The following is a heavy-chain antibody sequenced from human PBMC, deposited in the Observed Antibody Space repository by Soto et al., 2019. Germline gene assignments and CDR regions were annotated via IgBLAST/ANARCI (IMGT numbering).Heavy chain of an antibody. Sequence: EVQLVESGGGLVKPGGSLRLSCAASGFTFSSYSMNWVRQAPGKGLEWVSSISSSSRYIYYADSVKGRFTISRDNAKNSLYLQMNSLRAEDTAVYYCARDIVVVPAEDYYYGMDVWGQGTTVTVAS. J-gene: IGHJ6*02. CDR2: ISSSSRYI. CDR1: GFTFSSYS. D-gene: IGHD2-2*01. V-gene: IGHV3-21*01. CDR3: ARDIVVVPAEDYYYGMDV.